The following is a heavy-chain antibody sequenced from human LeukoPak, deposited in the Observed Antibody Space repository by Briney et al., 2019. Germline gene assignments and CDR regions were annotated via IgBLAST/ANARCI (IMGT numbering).Heavy chain of an antibody. CDR2: IYYSGST. V-gene: IGHV4-30-4*01. CDR3: ARVAHAFDI. CDR1: GGSISSGDYC. J-gene: IGHJ3*02. Sequence: PSETLSLTCTVSGGSISSGDYCWSWIRQPPGKGLEWIGYIYYSGSTYYTPSLKSRVTISVDTSKNQFSLKLSSVTAADTAVYCCARVAHAFDIWGQGTMVTVSS.